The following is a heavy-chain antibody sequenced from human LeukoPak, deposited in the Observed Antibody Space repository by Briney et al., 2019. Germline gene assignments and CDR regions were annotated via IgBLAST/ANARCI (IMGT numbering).Heavy chain of an antibody. CDR3: ARDRRFSTSLFDY. CDR2: IIPIFGTA. D-gene: IGHD2-2*01. Sequence: ASVKVSCKASGGTFSSFAISWVRQAPGQGLEWMGGIIPIFGTANYAQKFQARVTITADRSTSTAYMELSSLISEDTAVYYCARDRRFSTSLFDYWGQGALVTVSS. J-gene: IGHJ4*02. V-gene: IGHV1-69*06. CDR1: GGTFSSFA.